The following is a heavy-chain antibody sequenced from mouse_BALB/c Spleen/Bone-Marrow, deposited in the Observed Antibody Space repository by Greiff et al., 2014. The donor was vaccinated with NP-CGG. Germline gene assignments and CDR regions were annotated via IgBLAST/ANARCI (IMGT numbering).Heavy chain of an antibody. CDR3: ARITTATGAMDY. Sequence: VMLVESGPGLVAPSQSLSITCTVSGFPLTSYGVHWVRQPPGKGLEWLGVIWADGSTNYNSALMSRLSIRKDNSKSQVFLKMNSLQTDDTAMYYCARITTATGAMDYWGQGTSVTVSS. CDR1: GFPLTSYG. J-gene: IGHJ4*01. D-gene: IGHD1-2*01. V-gene: IGHV2-9*02. CDR2: IWADGST.